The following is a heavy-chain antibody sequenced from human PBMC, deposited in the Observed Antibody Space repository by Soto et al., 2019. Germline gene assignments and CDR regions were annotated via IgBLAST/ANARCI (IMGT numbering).Heavy chain of an antibody. CDR3: ATEGYSSSWHYYYYGMDV. CDR1: GFTFNTYW. CDR2: IKEDESER. V-gene: IGHV3-7*03. Sequence: EVQLVESGGGLVQPGGSLRLSCAASGFTFNTYWMNWVRQAPGKGLEWVANIKEDESERYYVDSVKGRFTISRDNSKNTLYLQMNSLRAEDTAVYYCATEGYSSSWHYYYYGMDVWGQGTTVTVSS. J-gene: IGHJ6*02. D-gene: IGHD6-13*01.